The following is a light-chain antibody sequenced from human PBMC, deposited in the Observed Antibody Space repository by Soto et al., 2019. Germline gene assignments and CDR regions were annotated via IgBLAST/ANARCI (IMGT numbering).Light chain of an antibody. CDR3: LHSGSTPYI. Sequence: IVLTQSPGTLSLSPGERVSLSCRASQSIAWNTLAWFQQKPGQTPRLLIYQTSPRAAGSPDRFSGSGSGTDFTLASSRLEPEDFAVFYCLHSGSTPYIFGQGTKLELK. CDR2: QTS. V-gene: IGKV3-20*01. J-gene: IGKJ2*01. CDR1: QSIAWNT.